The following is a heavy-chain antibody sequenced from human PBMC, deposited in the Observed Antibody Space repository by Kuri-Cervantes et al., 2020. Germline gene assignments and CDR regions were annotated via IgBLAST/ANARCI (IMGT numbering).Heavy chain of an antibody. Sequence: SVNVSCQGSGYTFTGYYMHWVRQAPGQGLEWMGWINPNSGGTNYAQKFQGRVTMTRDTSISTAYMELSRLRSDDTAVYYCARDAKYSGSYWFDPWGQGTLVTVSS. CDR3: ARDAKYSGSYWFDP. V-gene: IGHV1-2*02. J-gene: IGHJ5*02. D-gene: IGHD1-26*01. CDR1: GYTFTGYY. CDR2: INPNSGGT.